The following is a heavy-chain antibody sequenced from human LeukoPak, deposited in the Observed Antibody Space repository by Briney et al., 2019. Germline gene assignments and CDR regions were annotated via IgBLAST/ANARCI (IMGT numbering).Heavy chain of an antibody. D-gene: IGHD1-7*01. J-gene: IGHJ4*02. Sequence: QTLSLTCTVSGGSISSGDYYWSWIRQPPGKGLEWIGYIYYSGSTYYNPSLKSRVTISVDTSKNQFSLKLSSVTAADTAVYYCARATLNLYYFDYWGQGTLVTVSS. CDR1: GGSISSGDYY. CDR2: IYYSGST. V-gene: IGHV4-30-4*08. CDR3: ARATLNLYYFDY.